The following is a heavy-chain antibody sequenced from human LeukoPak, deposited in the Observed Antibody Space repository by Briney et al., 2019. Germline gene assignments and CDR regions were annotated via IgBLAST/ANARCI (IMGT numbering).Heavy chain of an antibody. V-gene: IGHV3-30-3*01. Sequence: TGGSLRLSCAAPGFTFSSYAMHWVRQAPGKGLEWVAVISYDGSNKYYADSVKGRFTISRDNSKNTLYLQMNSLRAEDTAVYYCAREMGATTAFDIWGQGTMVTVPS. CDR1: GFTFSSYA. J-gene: IGHJ3*02. D-gene: IGHD1-26*01. CDR2: ISYDGSNK. CDR3: AREMGATTAFDI.